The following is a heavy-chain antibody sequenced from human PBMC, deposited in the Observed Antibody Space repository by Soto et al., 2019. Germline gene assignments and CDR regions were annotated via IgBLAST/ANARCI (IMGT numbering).Heavy chain of an antibody. D-gene: IGHD2-15*01. J-gene: IGHJ3*02. CDR1: GFTFSSYG. Sequence: QVQLVESGGGVVQPGRSLRLSCAASGFTFSSYGMHWVRQAPGKGLEWVAVISYDVSNKYYATSVKGRFIISSDDSENTVYLQMNRLRAEYAAVYYCEKYSGANIRDCSGCSCYWASFHIFCQGTMVTVSS. CDR3: EKYSGANIRDCSGCSCYWASFHI. CDR2: ISYDVSNK. V-gene: IGHV3-30*18.